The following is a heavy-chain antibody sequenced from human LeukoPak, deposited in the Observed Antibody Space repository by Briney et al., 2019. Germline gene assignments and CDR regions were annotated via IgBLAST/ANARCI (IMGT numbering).Heavy chain of an antibody. V-gene: IGHV7-4-1*02. J-gene: IGHJ5*02. CDR2: INTNTGNP. CDR3: ASEFPYGDCVPWFDP. CDR1: GYTFTSYA. Sequence: ASVKVSCKASGYTFTSYAMNWVRQAPGQGLEWMGWINTNTGNPTYAQGFTGRFVFSLDTSVSTAYLQISSLKAEDTAVYYCASEFPYGDCVPWFDPWGQGTLVTVSS. D-gene: IGHD4-17*01.